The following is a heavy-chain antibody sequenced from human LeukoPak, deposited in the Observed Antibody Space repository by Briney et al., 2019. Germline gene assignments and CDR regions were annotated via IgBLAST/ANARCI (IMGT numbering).Heavy chain of an antibody. V-gene: IGHV3-23*01. D-gene: IGHD3/OR15-3a*01. J-gene: IGHJ4*02. Sequence: GGSLRLSCAASGFTFSSYAMSWVRQAPGKGLEWVSAISGSGGSTYYADSVKGRFTISRGNSKNTLYLQMNSLRAEDTAVYYCARGSLDYPNYYFDYWGQGTLVTVSS. CDR3: ARGSLDYPNYYFDY. CDR1: GFTFSSYA. CDR2: ISGSGGST.